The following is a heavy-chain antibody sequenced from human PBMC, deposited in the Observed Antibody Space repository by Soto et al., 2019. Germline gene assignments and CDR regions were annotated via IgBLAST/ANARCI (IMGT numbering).Heavy chain of an antibody. CDR3: AKSNLYCDRANCYVFDY. Sequence: EVQLLESGGDLVQPGGSLRLSCAASGFTFSNYAMSWVRQAPGKALEWVSSISGRGGSTYADSVKGRFAISRDNSKNTLYLQMSSLRAEDTAMYYWAKSNLYCDRANCYVFDYWGQGTLVTVSS. D-gene: IGHD2-2*01. V-gene: IGHV3-23*01. CDR2: ISGRGGST. J-gene: IGHJ4*02. CDR1: GFTFSNYA.